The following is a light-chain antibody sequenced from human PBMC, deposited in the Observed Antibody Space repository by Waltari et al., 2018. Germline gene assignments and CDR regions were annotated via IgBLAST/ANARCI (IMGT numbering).Light chain of an antibody. CDR2: QVS. V-gene: IGLV2-8*01. Sequence: QSALTQLPSASGSPGQSVTMSCTGTSRDVGGDTYVSSSPHHPGNPSTPSSQHDPWSHRHPAKAPEVLIYQVSKRPSGVPDRFSGSKSGNTASLTVSGLQAEDEAEYFCTSHAGTNSVFGGGTKLTVL. CDR3: TSHAGTNSV. CDR1: SRDVGGDTY. J-gene: IGLJ3*02.